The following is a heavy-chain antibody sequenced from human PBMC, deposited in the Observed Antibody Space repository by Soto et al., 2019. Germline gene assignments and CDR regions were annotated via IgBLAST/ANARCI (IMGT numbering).Heavy chain of an antibody. CDR2: ISGSGGST. Sequence: EVQLLESGGGLVQPGGSLRLSCAASGFTFSSYAMSWVRQAPGKGLEWVSAISGSGGSTYYADSVKGRFTISRDNSKNTLYLQMNRLRAEDTAVYYCATYSSGWYGGYYFDYWGQGTLVTVSS. J-gene: IGHJ4*02. D-gene: IGHD6-19*01. CDR3: ATYSSGWYGGYYFDY. V-gene: IGHV3-23*01. CDR1: GFTFSSYA.